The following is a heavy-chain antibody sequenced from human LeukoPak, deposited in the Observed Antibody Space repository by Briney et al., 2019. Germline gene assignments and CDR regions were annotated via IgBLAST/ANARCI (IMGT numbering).Heavy chain of an antibody. CDR2: INTSGGST. V-gene: IGHV3-23*01. Sequence: PGGSLRLSCAASGFTFSSYAISWVRQAPGKGLEWVSGINTSGGSTYYADSVKGRFTISRDNSKNTLYLQMNSLRAEDTAVYYCARRLKYDAFDIWGQGTMVTVTS. CDR1: GFTFSSYA. J-gene: IGHJ3*02. CDR3: ARRLKYDAFDI. D-gene: IGHD6-25*01.